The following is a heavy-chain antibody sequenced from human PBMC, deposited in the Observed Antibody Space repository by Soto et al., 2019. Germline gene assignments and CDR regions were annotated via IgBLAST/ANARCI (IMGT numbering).Heavy chain of an antibody. V-gene: IGHV3-23*01. D-gene: IGHD2-15*01. Sequence: GGSLRLSCAASGFTFSSYAMSWVRQAPGKGLEWVSAISGSGGSTYYADSVKGRFTISRDNSKNTLYLQMNSLRAEDTAVYYCAKGKGYCSGGSCLRRGAFDIWGQGTMVTVSS. CDR3: AKGKGYCSGGSCLRRGAFDI. CDR1: GFTFSSYA. J-gene: IGHJ3*02. CDR2: ISGSGGST.